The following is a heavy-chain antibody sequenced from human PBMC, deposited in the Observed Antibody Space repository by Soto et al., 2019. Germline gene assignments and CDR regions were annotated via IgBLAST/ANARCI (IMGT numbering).Heavy chain of an antibody. CDR2: IYYSGST. J-gene: IGHJ5*02. D-gene: IGHD2-2*01. V-gene: IGHV4-61*07. Sequence: NSGNYGWRWIIQPPGKGLEWIGYIYYSGSTNYNPSLKSQVTISVDTSKNQFSLKLSSVTAADTAVYYCARHQLPHNWFDPWGQGTLVTVSS. CDR3: ARHQLPHNWFDP. CDR1: NSGNYG.